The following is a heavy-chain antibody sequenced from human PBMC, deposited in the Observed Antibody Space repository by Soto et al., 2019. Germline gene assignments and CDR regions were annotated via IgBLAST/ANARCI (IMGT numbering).Heavy chain of an antibody. J-gene: IGHJ5*02. Sequence: SSETLSLTCTVSGGSISSSSYYWGWIRQPPGKGLEWIGSIYYSGSTYYNPSLKSRVTISVDTSKNQFSLKLSSVTAADTAVYYCARDVFGGLAANWFDPWGQGTLVTVSS. CDR3: ARDVFGGLAANWFDP. CDR1: GGSISSSSYY. V-gene: IGHV4-39*07. CDR2: IYYSGST. D-gene: IGHD3-3*01.